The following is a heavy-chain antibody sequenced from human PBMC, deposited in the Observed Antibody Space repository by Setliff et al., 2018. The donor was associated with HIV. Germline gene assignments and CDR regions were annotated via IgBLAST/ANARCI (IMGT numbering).Heavy chain of an antibody. CDR2: IYHSGST. Sequence: SETLSLTCAVSGGSISSNWWSWVRQSPGKGLEWMGEIYHSGSTHYNPSLQSRVTISVDTSKNPFSLKLSSVTATDTAVYYCARMLWRCGNYFDYWGQGPLVTVSS. CDR3: ARMLWRCGNYFDY. V-gene: IGHV4-4*02. CDR1: GGSISSNW. J-gene: IGHJ4*02. D-gene: IGHD2-8*02.